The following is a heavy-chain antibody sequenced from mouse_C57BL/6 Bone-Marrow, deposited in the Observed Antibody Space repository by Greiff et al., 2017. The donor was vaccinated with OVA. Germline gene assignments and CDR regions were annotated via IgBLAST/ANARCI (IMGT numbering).Heavy chain of an antibody. Sequence: VQLQQSGPELVKPGASVKISCKASGYAFSSSWMNWVKQRPGKGLEWIGRIYPGDGDTNYNGKFKGKATLTADKSSSTAYMQLSSLTSEDSAVYFCARRYYGSIYWYFDVWGTGTTVTVSS. CDR2: IYPGDGDT. D-gene: IGHD1-1*01. J-gene: IGHJ1*03. CDR1: GYAFSSSW. V-gene: IGHV1-82*01. CDR3: ARRYYGSIYWYFDV.